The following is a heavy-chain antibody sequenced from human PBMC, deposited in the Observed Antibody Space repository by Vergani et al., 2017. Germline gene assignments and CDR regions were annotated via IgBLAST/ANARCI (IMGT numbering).Heavy chain of an antibody. J-gene: IGHJ6*02. D-gene: IGHD3-16*01. V-gene: IGHV1-2*02. CDR1: GYTFTGYY. Sequence: QVQLVQSGAEVKKPGSSVKVSCKASGYTFTGYYMHWVRQAPGQGLEWMGWINPNSGGTNYAQKFQGRVTMTRDTSISTAYMELSRLRSDDTAVYYCASLAFGVPRKNHYYYYGMDVWGQGTTVTVSS. CDR2: INPNSGGT. CDR3: ASLAFGVPRKNHYYYYGMDV.